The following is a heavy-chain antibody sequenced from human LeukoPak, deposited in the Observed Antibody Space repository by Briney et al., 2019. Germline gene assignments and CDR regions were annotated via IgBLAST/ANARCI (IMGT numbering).Heavy chain of an antibody. J-gene: IGHJ4*02. CDR1: GFTFSSYW. D-gene: IGHD3-10*01. CDR3: ASEIISYGSGSSFDY. Sequence: GGSLRLSCAASGFTFSSYWMHWVRQAPGKGLVWVSRINSDGSSTSYADSVKGRFTISRDNAKNTLYLQMNSLRAEDTAVYYCASEIISYGSGSSFDYWGQGTLVTVSS. CDR2: INSDGSST. V-gene: IGHV3-74*01.